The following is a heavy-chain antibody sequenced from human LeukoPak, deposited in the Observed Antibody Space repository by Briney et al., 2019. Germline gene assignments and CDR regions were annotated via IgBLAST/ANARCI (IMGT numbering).Heavy chain of an antibody. CDR1: GYTFTSYD. Sequence: ASVKVSCKASGYTFTSYDINWVRQATGQGLEWMGWMNPNSGNTGYTQKFQGRVTMTRNTSISTAYMELSSLRSEDTAVYYCARGLGRECRGGSCYAENFDYWGQGTLVTVSS. CDR2: MNPNSGNT. J-gene: IGHJ4*02. D-gene: IGHD2-15*01. CDR3: ARGLGRECRGGSCYAENFDY. V-gene: IGHV1-8*01.